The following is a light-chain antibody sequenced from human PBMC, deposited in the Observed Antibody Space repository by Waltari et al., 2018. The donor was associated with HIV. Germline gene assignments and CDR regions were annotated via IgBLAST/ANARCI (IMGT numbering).Light chain of an antibody. V-gene: IGLV1-47*01. Sequence: QSVLTQPPSASGTPGQRVTISCSGSSSRIGSTYVYWYQQLPGTAPKLLVYRNNRRPAGVRDRFSGSKSGTSASLAISGLRSEDEADYYCAAWDDSLSGYVFGTGTKVTVL. CDR2: RNN. J-gene: IGLJ1*01. CDR1: SSRIGSTY. CDR3: AAWDDSLSGYV.